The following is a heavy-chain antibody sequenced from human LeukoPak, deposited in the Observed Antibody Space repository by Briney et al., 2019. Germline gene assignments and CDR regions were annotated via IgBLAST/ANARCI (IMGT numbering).Heavy chain of an antibody. J-gene: IGHJ4*02. V-gene: IGHV3-66*01. CDR2: IYSGGYT. Sequence: GGSLRLSCAALGFTVSSTYLTWVRQAPGKGLEWLSVIYSGGYTYYADSVKGRFFISRDISENMVYLQMNSLSVEDTAVYFCARGRPAHYFDSWGPGTLVTVS. CDR3: ARGRPAHYFDS. D-gene: IGHD6-6*01. CDR1: GFTVSSTY.